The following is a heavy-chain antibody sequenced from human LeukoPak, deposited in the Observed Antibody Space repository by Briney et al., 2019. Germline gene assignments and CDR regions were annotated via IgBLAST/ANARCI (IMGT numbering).Heavy chain of an antibody. D-gene: IGHD3-9*01. CDR3: ARAVNILTGYYTDYYYYYMDV. V-gene: IGHV1-18*01. Sequence: ASVKVSCKASGHTFTSYGISWVRQAPGQGLEWMGWISAYNGNTNYAQKLQGRVTMTTDTSTSTAYMELRSLRSDDTAVYYCARAVNILTGYYTDYYYYYMDVWGKGTTVTVSS. CDR1: GHTFTSYG. J-gene: IGHJ6*03. CDR2: ISAYNGNT.